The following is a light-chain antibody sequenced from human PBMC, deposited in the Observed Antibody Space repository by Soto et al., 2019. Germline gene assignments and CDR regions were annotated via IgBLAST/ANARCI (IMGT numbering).Light chain of an antibody. Sequence: EIVLTQSPATLSLSPGERATLSCRASESVGIYLAWYQQKPDQPPRLLISDAFNRASDVPARVSGGGSGTDFTRTISSLEPADFAVYDCQQRSNWITFGQGTRVEI. CDR2: DAF. J-gene: IGKJ5*01. V-gene: IGKV3-11*01. CDR3: QQRSNWIT. CDR1: ESVGIY.